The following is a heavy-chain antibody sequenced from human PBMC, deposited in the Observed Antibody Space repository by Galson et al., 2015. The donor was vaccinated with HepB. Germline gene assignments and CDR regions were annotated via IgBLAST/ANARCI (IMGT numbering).Heavy chain of an antibody. CDR2: IDPSDSYT. V-gene: IGHV5-10-1*01. J-gene: IGHJ3*02. D-gene: IGHD5-24*01. Sequence: QSGAEVKKPGESLRISCKGSGYSFTSYWISWVRQMPGKGLEWMGRIDPSDSYTNYSPSFQGHVTISADKSISTAYLQWSSLKASDTAMYYCARHTGERWLQSDAFDIWGQGTMVTVSS. CDR1: GYSFTSYW. CDR3: ARHTGERWLQSDAFDI.